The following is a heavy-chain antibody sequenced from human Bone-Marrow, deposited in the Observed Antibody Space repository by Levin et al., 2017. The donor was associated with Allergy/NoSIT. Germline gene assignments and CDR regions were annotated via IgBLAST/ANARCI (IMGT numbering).Heavy chain of an antibody. Sequence: PGGSLRLSCAASGFTVSSNYMSWVRQAPGKGLEWVSVIYSGGSTYYADSVKGRFTISRDNSKNTLYLQMNSLRAEDTAVYYCARDWCYDFWSAPCGWFDPWGQGTLVTVSS. D-gene: IGHD3-3*01. CDR1: GFTVSSNY. V-gene: IGHV3-53*01. J-gene: IGHJ5*02. CDR3: ARDWCYDFWSAPCGWFDP. CDR2: IYSGGST.